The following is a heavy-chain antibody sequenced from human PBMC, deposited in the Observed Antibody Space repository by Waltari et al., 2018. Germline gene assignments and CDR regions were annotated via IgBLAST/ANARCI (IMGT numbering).Heavy chain of an antibody. Sequence: QVQLQESGPGLVKPSPTLSLTCTVSGGSISSCSYYWSWIRPPAGKGLEWIGYIYTSGSTNYNPSLKSRVTISVDTSKNQFSLKLSSVTAADTAVYYCAEGEYWSGTRFLDYWGQGTLVTVSS. J-gene: IGHJ4*02. CDR1: GGSISSCSYY. D-gene: IGHD1-7*01. CDR2: IYTSGST. V-gene: IGHV4-61*09. CDR3: AEGEYWSGTRFLDY.